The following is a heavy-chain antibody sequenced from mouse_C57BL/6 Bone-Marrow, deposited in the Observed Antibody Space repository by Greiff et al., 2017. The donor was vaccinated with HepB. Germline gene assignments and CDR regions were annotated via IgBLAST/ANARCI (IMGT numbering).Heavy chain of an antibody. J-gene: IGHJ4*01. CDR1: GYTFTDYY. Sequence: EVQLQQSGPVLVKPGASVKMSCKASGYTFTDYYMNWVKQSHGKSLEWIGVINPYNGGTSYNQKFKGKATLTVDKSSSTAYMELNSLTSEDSAVYYCARWGATMVTTGDWGQGTSVTVSS. D-gene: IGHD2-2*01. CDR3: ARWGATMVTTGD. CDR2: INPYNGGT. V-gene: IGHV1-19*01.